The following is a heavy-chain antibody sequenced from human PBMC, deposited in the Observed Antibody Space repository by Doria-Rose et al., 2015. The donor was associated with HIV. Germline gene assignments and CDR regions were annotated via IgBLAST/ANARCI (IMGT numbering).Heavy chain of an antibody. CDR1: GVSLSSPGMG. D-gene: IGHD6-13*01. V-gene: IGHV2-26*01. J-gene: IGHJ4*02. Sequence: SGPVLVKPTETLTLTCTVSGVSLSSPGMGVSWIRQPPGKALEWLANNFSDDERSYKTSLKSRLTRSRGTSKSQVVLTMTDMDPVDTATYYCARIKSSRWYHKYYFDFWGQGTLVIVSA. CDR3: ARIKSSRWYHKYYFDF. CDR2: NFSDDER.